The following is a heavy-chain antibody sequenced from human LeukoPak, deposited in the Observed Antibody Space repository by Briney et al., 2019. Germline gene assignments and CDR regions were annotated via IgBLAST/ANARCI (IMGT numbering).Heavy chain of an antibody. V-gene: IGHV1-8*01. CDR2: MSPNSGDT. D-gene: IGHD7-27*01. J-gene: IGHJ4*02. CDR3: ARGPPNWGYDY. Sequence: ASVKVSCKASGYTFTSYDFNWVRQATGQRPEWMRWMSPNSGDTGYAQKFQDRVTMTRNTSISTAYMELSSLRSDDTAVYYCARGPPNWGYDYWGPGTLVTVSS. CDR1: GYTFTSYD.